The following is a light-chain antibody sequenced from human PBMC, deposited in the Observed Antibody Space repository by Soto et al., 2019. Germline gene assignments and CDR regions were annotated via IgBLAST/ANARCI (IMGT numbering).Light chain of an antibody. CDR1: QSISNSY. J-gene: IGKJ4*01. Sequence: EIVLTQSPGTLSLSPGERATLSCRASQSISNSYLAWYQQKPGQAPRLLIYGASTRATGIPARFSGSGSGTGFTLTISSLQSEDFAVYYCQQYDRRLTFGGGTKVDIK. V-gene: IGKV3-20*01. CDR3: QQYDRRLT. CDR2: GAS.